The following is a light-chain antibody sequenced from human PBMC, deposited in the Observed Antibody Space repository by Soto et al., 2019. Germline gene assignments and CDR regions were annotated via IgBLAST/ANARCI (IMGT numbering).Light chain of an antibody. CDR2: EVS. J-gene: IGLJ1*01. V-gene: IGLV2-14*01. Sequence: QSALTQPASVSGSPGQSITISCTGTSSDIGAYTYVSWYQQHPGKAPKLMIYEVSNRPSGVSNRFSGSKSGNTASLTISGLQAEDEADYYCSTYTSSSTLLYVFGTGTKLTVL. CDR1: SSDIGAYTY. CDR3: STYTSSSTLLYV.